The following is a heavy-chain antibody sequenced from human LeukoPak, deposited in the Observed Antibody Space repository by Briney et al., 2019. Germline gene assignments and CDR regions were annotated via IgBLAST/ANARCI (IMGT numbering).Heavy chain of an antibody. D-gene: IGHD6-25*01. V-gene: IGHV3-33*01. CDR3: ARDVGSAPFDY. J-gene: IGHJ4*02. CDR2: IWGDENHR. CDR1: GFTLSSSG. Sequence: PGGSLRLSCAASGFTLSSSGMHWVRQAPGKGLEWVAVIWGDENHRYYGDSVRGRFTISRDNAKNTLYLQMDSLRVEDTAVYYCARDVGSAPFDYWGQGTLVTVSS.